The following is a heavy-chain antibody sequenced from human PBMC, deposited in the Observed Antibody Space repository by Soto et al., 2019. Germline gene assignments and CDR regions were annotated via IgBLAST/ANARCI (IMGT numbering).Heavy chain of an antibody. D-gene: IGHD1-1*01. J-gene: IGHJ4*02. CDR1: GYSFTKYW. CDR2: IYPSDSDT. CDR3: ARKTGAQGPMDY. Sequence: GESLKISCKGSGYSFTKYWIGWVRQMPGKGLEWMGIIYPSDSDTRYSPSFQGQVTISVDKSISSAYLQWSSLKASDTAIYYCARKTGAQGPMDYWGQGTLVTVSS. V-gene: IGHV5-51*01.